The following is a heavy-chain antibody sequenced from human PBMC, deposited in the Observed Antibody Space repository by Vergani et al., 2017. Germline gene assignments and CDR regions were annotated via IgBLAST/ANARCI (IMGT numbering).Heavy chain of an antibody. CDR2: ISGSGGST. Sequence: EVQLLESGGGLVQPGGSLRLSCAASGFTFSSYAMSWVRQAPGKGLEWVTAISGSGGSTYYADSVKGRFTISRDNSKNTLYLQRNSLRAEDTAVYYCAKGSTDTAMGSEDYWGEGTLVTVSS. V-gene: IGHV3-23*01. CDR1: GFTFSSYA. D-gene: IGHD5-18*01. CDR3: AKGSTDTAMGSEDY. J-gene: IGHJ4*02.